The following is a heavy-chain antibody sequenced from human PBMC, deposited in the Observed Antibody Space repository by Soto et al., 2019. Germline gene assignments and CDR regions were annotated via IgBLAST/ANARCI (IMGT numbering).Heavy chain of an antibody. J-gene: IGHJ5*02. CDR1: FSMYS. D-gene: IGHD1-26*01. Sequence: EVQVVESGGGLVKPGGSLRLSCNFSFSMYSMDRVRQAPGKGLEWVATISSGSAFIKYADTVKGRFTSSRDNAKNSVSLQMSSLRVEDTAMYYWTRDQGGSYDSWFDPWGRGTLVTGSS. CDR3: TRDQGGSYDSWFDP. CDR2: ISSGSAFI. V-gene: IGHV3-21*01.